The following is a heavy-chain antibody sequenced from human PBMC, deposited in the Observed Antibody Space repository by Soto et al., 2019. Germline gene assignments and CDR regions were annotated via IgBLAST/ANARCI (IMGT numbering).Heavy chain of an antibody. Sequence: EVQLVESGGGLVQPGGSLRLSCAASGFLFNTYWMFWVRQAPRKGLLWVSRIKSDGSSTNYADSVKGRFTISRDNAKNTLYLQMTSLRAEDTAVYYCAIGGGDYIYLDYWGQGILVTVSS. CDR3: AIGGGDYIYLDY. D-gene: IGHD2-21*01. J-gene: IGHJ4*02. CDR1: GFLFNTYW. V-gene: IGHV3-74*01. CDR2: IKSDGSST.